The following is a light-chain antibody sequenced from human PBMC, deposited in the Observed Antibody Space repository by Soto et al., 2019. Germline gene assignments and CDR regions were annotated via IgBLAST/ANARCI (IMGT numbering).Light chain of an antibody. CDR2: GAS. Sequence: EIVMTQSPATLSVSPGERATLSCRASQNITSNLAWYQQKPGQAPRLLIYGASTRATGIPAWFSGSGSGTEFTLTISSLQSEDFAVYYCQQYSYWPRTFGQGT. V-gene: IGKV3-15*01. CDR1: QNITSN. J-gene: IGKJ2*01. CDR3: QQYSYWPRT.